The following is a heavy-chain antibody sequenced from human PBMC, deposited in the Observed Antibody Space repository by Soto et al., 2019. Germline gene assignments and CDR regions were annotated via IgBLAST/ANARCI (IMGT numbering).Heavy chain of an antibody. CDR2: ISSYNGNT. V-gene: IGHV1-18*04. Sequence: VQLVESGGGLVQPGGSLRLSCAASGYTFTSYGISWVRQAPGQGLEWMGWISSYNGNTNYAQKVQGRVTMTTDTSTSTTYMELRSLRSDDTAVYYCARGPRYCSTTTCFSGVTWFDPWGQGTLVTVSS. J-gene: IGHJ5*02. CDR1: GYTFTSYG. CDR3: ARGPRYCSTTTCFSGVTWFDP. D-gene: IGHD2-2*01.